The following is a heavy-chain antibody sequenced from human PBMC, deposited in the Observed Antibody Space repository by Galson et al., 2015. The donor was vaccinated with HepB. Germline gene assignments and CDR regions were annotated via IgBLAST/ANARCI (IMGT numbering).Heavy chain of an antibody. J-gene: IGHJ6*02. Sequence: SLRLSCAASGFTLSSYNMNWVRQAPGKGLEWVSYIFSSNNYIHYADSVKGRFIISRDNAQNSLFLQMNSLRAEDTAVYYCVRDLLQNPSSYYYGMDVWGQGTTVTVSS. V-gene: IGHV3-21*01. CDR1: GFTLSSYN. CDR2: IFSSNNYI. CDR3: VRDLLQNPSSYYYGMDV. D-gene: IGHD2/OR15-2a*01.